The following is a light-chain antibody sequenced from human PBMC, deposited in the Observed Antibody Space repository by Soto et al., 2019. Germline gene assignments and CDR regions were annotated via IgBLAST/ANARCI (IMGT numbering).Light chain of an antibody. V-gene: IGKV3-11*01. CDR3: QQRSNWPLS. CDR1: QSVSSY. Sequence: EIVLTQSPATLSLSPGERATLSCRASQSVSSYLAWYQQKPGQAPRLLIYDASTRATGVPARFSGSGSGTDFTLTISSLAPEDIAVYYCQQRSNWPLSFGGGTKVEIK. CDR2: DAS. J-gene: IGKJ4*01.